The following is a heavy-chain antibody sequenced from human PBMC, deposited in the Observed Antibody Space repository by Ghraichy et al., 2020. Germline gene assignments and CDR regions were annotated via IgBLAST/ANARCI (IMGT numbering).Heavy chain of an antibody. CDR2: ITSTSSTT. Sequence: GGSLRLSCAASGFSFSSNSMSWVRQAPGKGLEWVSYITSTSSTTYYADSVKGRFTIPRDNAKNSVYLQLNSLRDEDKAVYYYARPRTAIAVDFGGQGTLVIFSP. D-gene: IGHD1/OR15-1a*01. CDR1: GFSFSSNS. CDR3: ARPRTAIAVDF. V-gene: IGHV3-48*02. J-gene: IGHJ4*02.